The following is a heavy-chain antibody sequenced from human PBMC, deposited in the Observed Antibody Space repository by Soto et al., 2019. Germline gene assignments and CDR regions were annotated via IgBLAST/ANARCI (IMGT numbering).Heavy chain of an antibody. V-gene: IGHV4-4*02. CDR3: ASESYGGEFDY. D-gene: IGHD4-17*01. Sequence: SETLSLTCAVSGGSISSPNLWTWVRQPPGKGLEWIGEIYHIGSTTFNPSLKSRVTVSVDKSKNHFSLKLSSVTAADTAVYYCASESYGGEFDYWGQGTLVTVSS. CDR2: IYHIGST. CDR1: GGSISSPNL. J-gene: IGHJ4*02.